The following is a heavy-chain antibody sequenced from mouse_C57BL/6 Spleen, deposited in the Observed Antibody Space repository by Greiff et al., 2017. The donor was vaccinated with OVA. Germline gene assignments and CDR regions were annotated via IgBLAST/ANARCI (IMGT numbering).Heavy chain of an antibody. CDR3: ARWGGNYGYAMDY. V-gene: IGHV1-82*01. J-gene: IGHJ4*01. D-gene: IGHD2-1*01. Sequence: QVQLQQSGPELVKPGASVKISCKASGYAFSSSWMNWVKQRPGKGLEWIGRIYPGDGDTNYNGKFKGKATLTADKSSSTAYMQLSSLTSEDSAVYVCARWGGNYGYAMDYWGQGTSVTVSS. CDR1: GYAFSSSW. CDR2: IYPGDGDT.